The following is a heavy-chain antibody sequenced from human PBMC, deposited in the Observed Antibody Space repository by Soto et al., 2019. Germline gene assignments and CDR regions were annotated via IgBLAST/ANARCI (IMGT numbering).Heavy chain of an antibody. D-gene: IGHD3-22*01. Sequence: GASVKVSCKASGYTFTSYGISWVRQAPGQGLEWMGWISAYNGNTNYAQKLQGRVTMTTDTSTSTAYMELRSLRSDDTAVYYCASSAIGSGSPILAYWGQGSLVTGSS. J-gene: IGHJ4*02. CDR2: ISAYNGNT. CDR3: ASSAIGSGSPILAY. CDR1: GYTFTSYG. V-gene: IGHV1-18*01.